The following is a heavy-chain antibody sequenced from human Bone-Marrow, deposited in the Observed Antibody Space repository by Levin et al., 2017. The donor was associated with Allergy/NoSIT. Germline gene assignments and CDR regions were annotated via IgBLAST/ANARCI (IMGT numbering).Heavy chain of an antibody. Sequence: SETLSLNCTVSGGSLSGYYWNWIRQTPGKGLEWLGEIYHSGSTNYNPSLKSRITMSVDASKKQFSLKLTSVTAADTAVYYCARGNVTPRPRGGFDSWGQGTLVTVSS. V-gene: IGHV4-34*01. CDR2: IYHSGST. J-gene: IGHJ5*01. CDR1: GGSLSGYY. CDR3: ARGNVTPRPRGGFDS. D-gene: IGHD6-6*01.